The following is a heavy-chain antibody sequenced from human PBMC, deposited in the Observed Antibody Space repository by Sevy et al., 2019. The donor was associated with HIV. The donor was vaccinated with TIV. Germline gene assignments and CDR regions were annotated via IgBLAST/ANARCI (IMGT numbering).Heavy chain of an antibody. CDR3: ARAPRAARRPMGAFDI. D-gene: IGHD6-6*01. CDR1: GYSISSGYY. Sequence: SETLSLTCTVSGYSISSGYYWGWIRQPPGKGLEWIGSIYHSGSTYYNPSLKSRVTISVDTSKNQFSLKLSSVTAADTDVYYCARAPRAARRPMGAFDIWGQGTMVTVSS. V-gene: IGHV4-38-2*02. J-gene: IGHJ3*02. CDR2: IYHSGST.